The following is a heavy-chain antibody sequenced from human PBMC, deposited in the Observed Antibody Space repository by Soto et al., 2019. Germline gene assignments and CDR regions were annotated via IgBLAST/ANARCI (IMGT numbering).Heavy chain of an antibody. J-gene: IGHJ4*02. CDR1: GYTFTNSG. V-gene: IGHV1-18*01. CDR2: INTYNGNT. D-gene: IGHD1-26*01. Sequence: SVKVPCKASGYTFTNSGVGVLRQAPGQGLEWMGWINTYNGNTNYAQKLQGRVTMTTDTSTSTAYMELRSLRSDDTAVYYCARDLAPGLVDHWGQGTLITVSS. CDR3: ARDLAPGLVDH.